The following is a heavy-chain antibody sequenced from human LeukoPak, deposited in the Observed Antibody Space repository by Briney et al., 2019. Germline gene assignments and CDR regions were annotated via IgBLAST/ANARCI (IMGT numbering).Heavy chain of an antibody. Sequence: ASVKVSCKXSGYTFTSYDINWVRQATRQGLEWMGRMNPNSGNTGYAQKFQGRVTMTRNTSISTAYMELSSLRSEDTAVYYCARGRRGYSYGYREYYFDYWGQGTLVTVSS. J-gene: IGHJ4*02. CDR3: ARGRRGYSYGYREYYFDY. CDR1: GYTFTSYD. V-gene: IGHV1-8*01. D-gene: IGHD5-18*01. CDR2: MNPNSGNT.